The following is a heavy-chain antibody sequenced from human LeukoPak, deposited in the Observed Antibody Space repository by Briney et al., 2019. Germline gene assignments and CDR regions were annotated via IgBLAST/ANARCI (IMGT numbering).Heavy chain of an antibody. D-gene: IGHD6-13*01. CDR1: GFTFSDYW. CDR3: ARGAGGFDY. V-gene: IGHV3-74*01. J-gene: IGHJ4*02. CDR2: VTGDATST. Sequence: GGSLRLSCAASGFTFSDYWMHWVRQVPGKGPLWVSHVTGDATSTSYVESVKGRFTISRDNAKNTLYLQMNRLRAEDTAVYYCARGAGGFDYWGQGILVTVSS.